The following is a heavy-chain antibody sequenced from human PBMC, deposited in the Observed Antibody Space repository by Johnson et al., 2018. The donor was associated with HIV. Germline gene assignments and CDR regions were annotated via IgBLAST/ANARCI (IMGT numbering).Heavy chain of an antibody. D-gene: IGHD2-15*01. Sequence: QVQLVESGGGVVQPGRSLRLSCAASGFTFSSYAMHWVRQAPGKGLEWVAVISYDGSNKYYADSVKGRFTISRDNSKNTLYLQMNSLRAEDTAMYYCARDTGGYCSGNSCFMGDAFDIWGQGTMVTVSS. CDR3: ARDTGGYCSGNSCFMGDAFDI. V-gene: IGHV3-30*14. CDR1: GFTFSSYA. CDR2: ISYDGSNK. J-gene: IGHJ3*02.